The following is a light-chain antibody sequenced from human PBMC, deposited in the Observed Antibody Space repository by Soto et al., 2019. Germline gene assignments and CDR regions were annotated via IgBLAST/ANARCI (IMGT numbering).Light chain of an antibody. CDR1: NIGSKI. J-gene: IGLJ2*01. CDR3: HVWDSSSDHVV. V-gene: IGLV3-21*02. CDR2: DDS. Sequence: SYELTQPPTVSVAPGQTARITCGGNNIGSKIVQWYQQRPGQAPVVVVYDDSDRPSGIPERFSGSNSGNTATLTISRVEAGDEADYYCHVWDSSSDHVVFGGGTNLPVL.